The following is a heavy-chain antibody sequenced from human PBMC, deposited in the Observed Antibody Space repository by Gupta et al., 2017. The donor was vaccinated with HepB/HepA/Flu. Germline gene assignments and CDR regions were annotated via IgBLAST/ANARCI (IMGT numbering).Heavy chain of an antibody. J-gene: IGHJ1*01. CDR3: ARLKGSSPSWRHFQY. V-gene: IGHV4-34*01. Sequence: QVQLQQWGAGLLKPSETLSLTCAVYGGSFSGYYWSWIRQPPGKGLEWIGEINHSGSTNYNPSLKSRVTISVDTSKNQFSLKLSSVTAADTAVYYCARLKGSSPSWRHFQYWGQGTLVTVSS. CDR1: GGSFSGYY. D-gene: IGHD2-2*01. CDR2: INHSGST.